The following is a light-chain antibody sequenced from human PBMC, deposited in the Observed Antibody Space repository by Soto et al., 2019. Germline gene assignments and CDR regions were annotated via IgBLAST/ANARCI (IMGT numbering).Light chain of an antibody. CDR2: GAS. V-gene: IGKV3-15*01. CDR3: QKYNNWPPLT. J-gene: IGKJ4*01. Sequence: EIVMTQSPATLSVSPGERATLSCRASQSVSSNLAWYQQKPGQAPRLLSYGASTRATGIPARFSGSGSGTEFTLTITSLQSEDFAGYYCQKYNNWPPLTFGGGTKVEIK. CDR1: QSVSSN.